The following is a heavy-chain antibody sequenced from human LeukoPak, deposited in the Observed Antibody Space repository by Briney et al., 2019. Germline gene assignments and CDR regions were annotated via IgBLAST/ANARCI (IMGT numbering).Heavy chain of an antibody. CDR1: GFTFSTYW. V-gene: IGHV3-7*01. CDR3: ARDSSGCQ. D-gene: IGHD3-22*01. J-gene: IGHJ4*02. Sequence: GGSLRLSCAASGFTFSTYWMSWVRQAPGKGLEWVANIKEDGSEKYYGDSVKGRFTISRDNAKNSLYLEMNSLRVEDTAVYYCARDSSGCQWGQGTLVTVSS. CDR2: IKEDGSEK.